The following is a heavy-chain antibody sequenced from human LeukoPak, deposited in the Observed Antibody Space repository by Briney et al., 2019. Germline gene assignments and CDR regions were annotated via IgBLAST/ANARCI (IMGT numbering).Heavy chain of an antibody. CDR1: GGSISSGSYY. V-gene: IGHV4-39*01. CDR3: ARHPPRDGSAFDY. Sequence: SETLSLTCTVSGGSISSGSYYWGWIRQPPGKGLEWIASMYYSGTTFYSPSLKSRVTISVDTSKNQLSLKLGSVTAADTAVYYCARHPPRDGSAFDYWGQETLLTVSS. CDR2: MYYSGTT. J-gene: IGHJ4*02.